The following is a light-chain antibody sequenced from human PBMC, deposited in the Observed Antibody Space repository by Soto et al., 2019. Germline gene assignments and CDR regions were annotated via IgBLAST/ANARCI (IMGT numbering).Light chain of an antibody. Sequence: QSVLTQPASVSGSPGQSITISCTGTRSDIGAYNYVSWYQQQPGKAPKLMIYEVSTRPSGVSDRFSGSKSGDTASLTFSGLQAEDEAAYYCSSLTTSNTLVFGGGTKLTVL. V-gene: IGLV2-14*01. CDR2: EVS. J-gene: IGLJ3*02. CDR3: SSLTTSNTLV. CDR1: RSDIGAYNY.